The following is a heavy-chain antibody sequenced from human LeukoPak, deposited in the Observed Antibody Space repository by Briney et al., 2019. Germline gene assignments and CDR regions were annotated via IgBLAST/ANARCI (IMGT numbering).Heavy chain of an antibody. V-gene: IGHV1-69*13. D-gene: IGHD6-19*01. Sequence: SVKVSSKASGGTFSSYAISWVRQAPGQGLEWMGGIIPIFGTANYAQKFQGRVTITADESTSTAYMELSSLRSEDTAVYYCARDSDSSGWKYYFDYWGQGTLVTVSS. CDR3: ARDSDSSGWKYYFDY. CDR1: GGTFSSYA. J-gene: IGHJ4*02. CDR2: IIPIFGTA.